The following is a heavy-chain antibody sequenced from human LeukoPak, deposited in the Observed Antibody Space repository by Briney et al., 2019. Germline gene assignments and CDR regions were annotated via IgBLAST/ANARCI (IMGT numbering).Heavy chain of an antibody. V-gene: IGHV1-18*01. CDR1: GYTFTNYG. D-gene: IGHD3-16*01. Sequence: GASVTVSCKASGYTFTNYGTRWVRQAPGQGHERMGWISAYNGNTNYAQKLQGRVTMTTDTSTSTAYMEVRSLRSDDTAVYYCARAVARLEKSYYYYMDVWGKGTTVTVSS. J-gene: IGHJ6*03. CDR3: ARAVARLEKSYYYYMDV. CDR2: ISAYNGNT.